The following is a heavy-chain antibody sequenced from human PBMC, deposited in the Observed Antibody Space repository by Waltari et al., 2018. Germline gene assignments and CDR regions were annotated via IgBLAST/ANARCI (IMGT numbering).Heavy chain of an antibody. Sequence: QLRLQESGPGLVKPSGTLSLTCGVFGDSVSSSYWWSWVRQPPGKGREWIGQVLGSGRSNSNPSFASRVTVSLDTSKNEISLRLSSATASDTAVYYCARDRGRGLYLDSWGPGTQVTVSS. V-gene: IGHV4-4*02. D-gene: IGHD2-15*01. CDR1: GDSVSSSYW. CDR3: ARDRGRGLYLDS. J-gene: IGHJ4*02. CDR2: VLGSGRS.